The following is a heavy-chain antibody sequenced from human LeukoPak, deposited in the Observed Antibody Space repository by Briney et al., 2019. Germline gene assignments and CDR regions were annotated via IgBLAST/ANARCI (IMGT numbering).Heavy chain of an antibody. Sequence: PGGSLRLSCAASGFTFSSYAMHWVRQAPGKGLEWVAVISYDGSNNYYADSVKGRFTISRDNSKNTLYLQMNSLRAEDTAVYYCAREGPGEQQLVPSYFDYWGQGTLVTVSS. CDR1: GFTFSSYA. CDR2: ISYDGSNN. J-gene: IGHJ4*02. V-gene: IGHV3-30-3*01. D-gene: IGHD6-13*01. CDR3: AREGPGEQQLVPSYFDY.